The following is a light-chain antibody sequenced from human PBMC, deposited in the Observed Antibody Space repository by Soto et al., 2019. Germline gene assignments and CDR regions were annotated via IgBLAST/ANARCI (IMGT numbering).Light chain of an antibody. CDR2: DVS. J-gene: IGKJ2*01. CDR1: SSSKW. V-gene: IGKV1-5*01. CDR3: QTTTDFT. Sequence: DIQMTQSPSTLASSVGDTVTMTCRSSSKWLAWYQKKPGKAPKLLIYDVSNLERGVPPRFSGSTSGAESTLTITGLQPDDLGTYYCQTTTDFTFGQGTKVEIK.